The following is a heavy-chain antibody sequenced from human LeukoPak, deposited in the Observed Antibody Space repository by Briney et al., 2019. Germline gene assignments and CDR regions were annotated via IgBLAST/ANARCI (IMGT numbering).Heavy chain of an antibody. Sequence: PSETLSLTCAVSGYSIRSSNWWGWIRQPPGKGLEWIGYIYYDGSIYYNPSLKSRATISVDTSKNQFSLKLSSVTAADTAVYYCARVWYDSSGAHRDYWGQGTLVTVSS. D-gene: IGHD3-22*01. J-gene: IGHJ4*02. CDR1: GYSIRSSNW. CDR2: IYYDGSI. V-gene: IGHV4-28*05. CDR3: ARVWYDSSGAHRDY.